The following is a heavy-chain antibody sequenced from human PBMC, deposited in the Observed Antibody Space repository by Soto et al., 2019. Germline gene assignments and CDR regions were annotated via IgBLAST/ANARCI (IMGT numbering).Heavy chain of an antibody. CDR1: GDSVSSNSAA. V-gene: IGHV6-1*01. Sequence: SQTLSLTCAISGDSVSSNSAAWNWIRQSPSRGLEWLGRTYYRSKWYNDYAVSVKSRITINPDTSKNQFSLQLNSVTPEDTAVYYCARGRYCSGGSCSDSYRSYYMDVWGKGTTVTVSS. CDR3: ARGRYCSGGSCSDSYRSYYMDV. CDR2: TYYRSKWYN. J-gene: IGHJ6*03. D-gene: IGHD2-15*01.